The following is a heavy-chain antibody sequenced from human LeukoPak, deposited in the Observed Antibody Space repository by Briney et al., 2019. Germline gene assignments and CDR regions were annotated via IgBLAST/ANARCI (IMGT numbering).Heavy chain of an antibody. D-gene: IGHD6-19*01. V-gene: IGHV4-61*02. J-gene: IGHJ6*03. CDR3: ARDLSGWNPASYYYYMDV. CDR2: IYTSGST. CDR1: GGSISSGSYY. Sequence: SQTLSLTCTISGGSISSGSYYWGWIRQPAGKGLEWIGRIYTSGSTNYNPSLKSRVTISVDTSKNQFSLKLSSVTAADTAVYYCARDLSGWNPASYYYYMDVWGKGTTVTVSS.